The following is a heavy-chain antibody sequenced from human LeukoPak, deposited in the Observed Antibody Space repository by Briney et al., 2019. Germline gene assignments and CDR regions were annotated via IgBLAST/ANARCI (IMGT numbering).Heavy chain of an antibody. J-gene: IGHJ5*02. V-gene: IGHV1-8*01. CDR3: ARARFLYGRAAGFDP. D-gene: IGHD1-14*01. Sequence: ASVKVSCKASGYTFTSYDINWVRQATGQGPEWMGWMNPNSGNTGYAQKFQGRVTMTRNTSISTAYMELSSLRSEDTAVYYCARARFLYGRAAGFDPWGQGTLVTVSS. CDR1: GYTFTSYD. CDR2: MNPNSGNT.